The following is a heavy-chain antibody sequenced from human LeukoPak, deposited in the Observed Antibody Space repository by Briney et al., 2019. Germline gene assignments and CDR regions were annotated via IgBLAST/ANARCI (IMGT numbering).Heavy chain of an antibody. Sequence: GGSLRLSCAASGFTFSSYGMSWVRQAPGKGLEWVSYISSSGYTIYNADAVKGRFTISRDNAKNSLDLQMNSLRDEDTAVYYCARVRAYDSSGYNDAFDIWGQGTMVTVS. J-gene: IGHJ3*02. CDR1: GFTFSSYG. D-gene: IGHD3-22*01. CDR3: ARVRAYDSSGYNDAFDI. V-gene: IGHV3-48*02. CDR2: ISSSGYTI.